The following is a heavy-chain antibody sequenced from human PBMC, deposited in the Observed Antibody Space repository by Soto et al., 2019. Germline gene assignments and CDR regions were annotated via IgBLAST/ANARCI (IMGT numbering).Heavy chain of an antibody. CDR3: ARDSRRQGWFDP. Sequence: HVQMQESGPGLVEPSGTLSLTCAVSGGSINTSYWWTWNRQSPGKGLEWIGQIYHDGTTDFNPSLHPRVTISVDVSQSLFSLNLTSVTAADTAIYYCARDSRRQGWFDPWGQGALVTVSS. CDR1: GGSINTSYW. V-gene: IGHV4-4*02. J-gene: IGHJ5*02. CDR2: IYHDGTT.